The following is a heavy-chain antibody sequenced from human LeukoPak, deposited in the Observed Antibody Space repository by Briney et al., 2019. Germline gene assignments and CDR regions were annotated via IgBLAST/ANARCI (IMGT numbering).Heavy chain of an antibody. CDR1: GGSICSYY. V-gene: IGHV4-59*01. Sequence: SETLSLTCTVSGGSICSYYWSWIRQPPGKGLEWIGYIYYSGSTNYNPSLKSRVTISVDTSKNQFSLKLSSVTAADTAVYYCARDQLGGYYYDYWGQGTLVTVSS. CDR2: IYYSGST. CDR3: ARDQLGGYYYDY. D-gene: IGHD3-22*01. J-gene: IGHJ4*02.